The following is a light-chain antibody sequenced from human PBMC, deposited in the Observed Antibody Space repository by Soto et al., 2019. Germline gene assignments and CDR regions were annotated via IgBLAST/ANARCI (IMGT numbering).Light chain of an antibody. Sequence: QAVVTQPPSVSGAPGQRVTISCTGSSSNIGADYDVHWYQQLPGTAPKLLISGNINRPSGVPDRFSGSKSGTSASLAITGLQAEDEADYYCQSYDSSLSVVFGGGTQLTVL. CDR2: GNI. V-gene: IGLV1-40*01. CDR1: SSNIGADYD. CDR3: QSYDSSLSVV. J-gene: IGLJ2*01.